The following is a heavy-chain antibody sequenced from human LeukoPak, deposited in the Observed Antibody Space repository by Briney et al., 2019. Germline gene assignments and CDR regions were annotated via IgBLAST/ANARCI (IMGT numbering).Heavy chain of an antibody. D-gene: IGHD3-10*01. CDR2: IIPILGIA. J-gene: IGHJ3*02. CDR3: AGGYYGSGSYRDI. Sequence: GASVKVSCKASGGTFSSYAISWVRQAPGQGLEWMGRIIPILGIANYAQKFQGRVTITADKSTSTAYMELSSLRSEDTAVYYCAGGYYGSGSYRDIWGQGTMVTVSS. CDR1: GGTFSSYA. V-gene: IGHV1-69*04.